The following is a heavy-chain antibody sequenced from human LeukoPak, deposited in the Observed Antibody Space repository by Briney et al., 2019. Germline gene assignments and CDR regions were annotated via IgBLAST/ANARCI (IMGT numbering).Heavy chain of an antibody. V-gene: IGHV3-48*03. CDR2: ISSSGSNI. D-gene: IGHD2-8*01. CDR3: TSDRMLYAVNWGVSGFVP. J-gene: IGHJ5*02. Sequence: AGGSLRLSCAASGFTFSTYEINWVRQAPGKGLEWVSYISSSGSNIYYADSGKGRFTISRDNAKNSLYLQMNSLKDEDTAVYYCTSDRMLYAVNWGVSGFVPWGQGTLVIVSS. CDR1: GFTFSTYE.